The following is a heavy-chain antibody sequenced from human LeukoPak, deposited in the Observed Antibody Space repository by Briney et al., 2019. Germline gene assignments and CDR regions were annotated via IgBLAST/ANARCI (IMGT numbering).Heavy chain of an antibody. CDR3: AKSHCGGDCYPPDY. V-gene: IGHV3-48*03. J-gene: IGHJ4*02. Sequence: GGSLRLSCAASGFTFSSYEMNWVRQAPGKGLEWVSYISSSGSTIYYADSVKGRFTISRDNAKNSLYLQMNSLRAEDTAVYYCAKSHCGGDCYPPDYWGQGTLVTVSS. CDR1: GFTFSSYE. CDR2: ISSSGSTI. D-gene: IGHD2-21*02.